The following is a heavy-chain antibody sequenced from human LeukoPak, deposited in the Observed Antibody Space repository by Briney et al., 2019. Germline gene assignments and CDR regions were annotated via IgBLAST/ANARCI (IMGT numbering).Heavy chain of an antibody. CDR1: GFAVNTKF. J-gene: IGHJ4*02. Sequence: GGSLRLSCAASGFAVNTKFMHWVRQAPGKGLEWISVIYSGGLTYYAGSVEGRFTISRDNSKNTLYLYMNSLRAEDTAVYYCARDEVTSGGGLESWGQGALVIVSS. V-gene: IGHV3-53*01. CDR3: ARDEVTSGGGLES. D-gene: IGHD3-16*01. CDR2: IYSGGLT.